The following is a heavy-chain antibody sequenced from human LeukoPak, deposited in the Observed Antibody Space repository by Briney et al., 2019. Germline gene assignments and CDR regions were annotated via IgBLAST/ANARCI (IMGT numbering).Heavy chain of an antibody. V-gene: IGHV1-69*13. CDR3: ASDIAAAGENGYYYYGMDV. CDR1: GGSFGRCA. Sequence: SGTVAWKAWGGSFGRCASVDLGQARGQEIEWMGGIIPIFGTANYAQKFQGRVTITADESTSTAYMELSSLRSEDTAVYYCASDIAAAGENGYYYYGMDVWGKGTTVTVSS. J-gene: IGHJ6*04. D-gene: IGHD6-13*01. CDR2: IIPIFGTA.